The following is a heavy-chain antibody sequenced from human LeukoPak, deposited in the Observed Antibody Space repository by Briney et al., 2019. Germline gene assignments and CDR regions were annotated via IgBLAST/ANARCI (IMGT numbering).Heavy chain of an antibody. J-gene: IGHJ6*02. V-gene: IGHV1-46*01. CDR2: INPSGGST. CDR3: ARPHYDFWSGSPWITGYYGMDV. Sequence: ASVKVSCKASGYTFTSYYMHWVRRAPGQGLEWMGIINPSGGSTSYAQKFQGRVTMTRDTSTSTVYMELSSLRSEDTAVYYCARPHYDFWSGSPWITGYYGMDVWGQGTTVTVSS. CDR1: GYTFTSYY. D-gene: IGHD3-3*01.